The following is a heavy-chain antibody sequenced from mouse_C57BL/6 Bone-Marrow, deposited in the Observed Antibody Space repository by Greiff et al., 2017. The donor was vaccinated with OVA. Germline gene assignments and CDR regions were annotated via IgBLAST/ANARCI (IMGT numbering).Heavy chain of an antibody. Sequence: EVQLQQSGAELVRPGASVKLSCTASGFNIKDDYMHWVKQRPEQGLEWIGWIDPENGDTEYASKFQGKATMTADTSSNTAYLQLISLTSEDTAVYYCTRGGSTMVTPYAMDYWGQGTSVTVSS. V-gene: IGHV14-4*01. CDR2: IDPENGDT. J-gene: IGHJ4*01. D-gene: IGHD2-2*01. CDR3: TRGGSTMVTPYAMDY. CDR1: GFNIKDDY.